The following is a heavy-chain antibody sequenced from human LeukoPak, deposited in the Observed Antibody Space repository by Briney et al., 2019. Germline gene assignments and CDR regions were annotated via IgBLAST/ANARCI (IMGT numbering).Heavy chain of an antibody. D-gene: IGHD1-26*01. CDR3: ASAGGSSDAYDI. CDR1: GGTFSSYA. CDR2: IIPSFGTA. V-gene: IGHV1-69*05. Sequence: GASVKVSCKASGGTFSSYAISWVRQAPGQGLEWMGRIIPSFGTANYAQKFQGRVTITTDESRSTAYLELSSLRSEDTAVYYCASAGGSSDAYDIWGQGTLVTVSS. J-gene: IGHJ3*02.